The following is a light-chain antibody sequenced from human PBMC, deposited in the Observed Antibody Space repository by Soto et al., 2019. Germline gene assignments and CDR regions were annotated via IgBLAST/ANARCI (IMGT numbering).Light chain of an antibody. V-gene: IGLV2-14*01. Sequence: QSALTQPASVSGSPGQSITISCTGTSSDVGGYNYVSWYQQHPGKAPKLTIYDVSNRPSGVSNRFSGSKSGNTASLTISGLQAEDESDYYCSSYTTSSTPSYVFGTGTKLTVL. CDR2: DVS. CDR1: SSDVGGYNY. CDR3: SSYTTSSTPSYV. J-gene: IGLJ1*01.